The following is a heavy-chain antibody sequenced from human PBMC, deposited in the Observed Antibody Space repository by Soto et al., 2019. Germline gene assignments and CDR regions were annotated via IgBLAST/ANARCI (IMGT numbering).Heavy chain of an antibody. J-gene: IGHJ4*02. D-gene: IGHD6-13*01. CDR2: IYDSGST. Sequence: PSETLSLTCTVSGGSISSSYWSWIRQPPGKGLERNGYIYDSGSTYYNSSLSSRVTRSVDTSKNQFSLKLSSVTAAVSAVYYWARQLIYWGQGTPVTVSS. CDR1: GGSISSSY. V-gene: IGHV4-59*08. CDR3: ARQLIY.